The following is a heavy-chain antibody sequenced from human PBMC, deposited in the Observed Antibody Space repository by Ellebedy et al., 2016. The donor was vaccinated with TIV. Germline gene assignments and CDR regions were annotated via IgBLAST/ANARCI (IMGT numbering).Heavy chain of an antibody. Sequence: SETLSLXCTVSGGSIYTGGYYWSWVRQHPGKGLEWIGYISYSGNTYYNPSLKSRVTISVDTSKTKFSLNLRSVSAADTAVYYCARGALGGYSYGPFDIWGQGTLVTVSS. CDR2: ISYSGNT. V-gene: IGHV4-31*03. CDR1: GGSIYTGGYY. J-gene: IGHJ4*02. D-gene: IGHD5-18*01. CDR3: ARGALGGYSYGPFDI.